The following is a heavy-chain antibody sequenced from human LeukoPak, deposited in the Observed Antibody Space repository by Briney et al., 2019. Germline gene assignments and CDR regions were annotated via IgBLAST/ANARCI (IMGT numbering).Heavy chain of an antibody. J-gene: IGHJ4*02. D-gene: IGHD3-16*01. Sequence: GRSLRLSCAASGFTFRNYAMHWVRQAPGKGLEWVAVLSYDGSNKHYADSVKGRFSISRDNSKNTLFLQMNSLRAEDTAVYYCARDPGGSGYFDYWGQGTLVTVSS. CDR1: GFTFRNYA. V-gene: IGHV3-30-3*01. CDR3: ARDPGGSGYFDY. CDR2: LSYDGSNK.